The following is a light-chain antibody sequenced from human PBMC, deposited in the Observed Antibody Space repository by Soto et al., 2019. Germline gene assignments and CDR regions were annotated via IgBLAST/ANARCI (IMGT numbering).Light chain of an antibody. CDR3: SSYTSSSTYV. CDR1: SSDVGGYNY. CDR2: DVS. V-gene: IGLV2-14*03. Sequence: QSVLTQPAPVSGSPGQSITISCTGTSSDVGGYNYVSWYQHHPGKAPKLLIYDVSNRPSGVSNRFSGSKSGNKASLTISGLQAEDEADYYCSSYTSSSTYVFGTGTKVTVL. J-gene: IGLJ1*01.